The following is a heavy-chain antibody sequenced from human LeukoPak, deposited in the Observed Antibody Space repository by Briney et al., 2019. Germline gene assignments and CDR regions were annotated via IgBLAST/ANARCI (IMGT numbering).Heavy chain of an antibody. J-gene: IGHJ4*02. D-gene: IGHD6-13*01. CDR2: IWPDGINK. V-gene: IGHV3-33*01. Sequence: GGSLRLSCAASGFTFSNYGIHWVRQAPAKGLAWVAVIWPDGINKYYVDSVKGRFPISRDNSNNTVYLQMNSLRADDTAVYYCARSTYSSSSYYFDYWGQGSLVTVSS. CDR1: GFTFSNYG. CDR3: ARSTYSSSSYYFDY.